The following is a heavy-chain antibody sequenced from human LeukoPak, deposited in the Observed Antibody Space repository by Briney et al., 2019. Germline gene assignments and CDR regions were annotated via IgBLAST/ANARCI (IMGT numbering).Heavy chain of an antibody. Sequence: PSETLSLTCAVYGGSFSGYYWSWIRQPPGKGLEWIGEINHSGSTYYNPSLKSRVTISVDTSKNQFSLKLSSVTAADTAVYYCARGRNYCSSTSCYPDYYYGMDVWGQGTTVTVSS. CDR1: GGSFSGYY. J-gene: IGHJ6*02. CDR3: ARGRNYCSSTSCYPDYYYGMDV. CDR2: INHSGST. D-gene: IGHD2-2*01. V-gene: IGHV4-34*01.